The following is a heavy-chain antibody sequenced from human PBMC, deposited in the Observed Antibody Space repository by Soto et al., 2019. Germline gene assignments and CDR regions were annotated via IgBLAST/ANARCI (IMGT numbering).Heavy chain of an antibody. V-gene: IGHV3-23*01. J-gene: IGHJ4*02. CDR3: AKAHSSSWYSCFDY. D-gene: IGHD6-13*01. CDR1: GFTFSNYA. Sequence: GGSLRLSCVASGFTFSNYAMRWVRQAPGKGLEWVSAIGGTGDITYYADSVKGRFTISRDNSKNTLYLQMNSLRAEDTAVYYCAKAHSSSWYSCFDYWGQGTLVTVSS. CDR2: IGGTGDIT.